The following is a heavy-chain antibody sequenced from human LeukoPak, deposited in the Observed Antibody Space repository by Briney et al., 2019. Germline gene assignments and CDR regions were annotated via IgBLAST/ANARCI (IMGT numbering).Heavy chain of an antibody. J-gene: IGHJ5*02. CDR1: GGSISISSYY. Sequence: SETLSLTCTVSGGSISISSYYWGWIRQPPGKGLEWIGSIYYSGSTYYNPSLKSRVTISVDTSKNQFSLKLSSVTAADTAVYYCARDPSVVVVAANNWFDPWGQGTLVTVSS. V-gene: IGHV4-39*07. CDR3: ARDPSVVVVAANNWFDP. CDR2: IYYSGST. D-gene: IGHD2-15*01.